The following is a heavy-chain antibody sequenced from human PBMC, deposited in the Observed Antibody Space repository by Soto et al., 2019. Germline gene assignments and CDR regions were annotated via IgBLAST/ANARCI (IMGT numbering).Heavy chain of an antibody. CDR3: ATRIPVFGLLIPPYDP. CDR2: INHTGGT. J-gene: IGHJ5*02. D-gene: IGHD3-3*01. V-gene: IGHV4-34*01. Sequence: SDTLSLTCAVQGGSVNVYYWNWIRQPPGKGLEWIGEINHTGGTHYNPSLKSRVTMSVDTSKNQFSLRLSSVTAADTAIYYCATRIPVFGLLIPPYDPLGRGPQVT. CDR1: GGSVNVYY.